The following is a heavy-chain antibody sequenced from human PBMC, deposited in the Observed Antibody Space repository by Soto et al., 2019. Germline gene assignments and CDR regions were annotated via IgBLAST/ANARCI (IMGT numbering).Heavy chain of an antibody. J-gene: IGHJ4*02. CDR3: ARLLYSVYYFDY. Sequence: YMSWIRQHPGKGLEWIGSIYYSGSTYYNPSLKSRVTISIATSKKVFSLNLRSVTAADTAVYYCARLLYSVYYFDYWGQGTLVTVSS. CDR2: IYYSGST. D-gene: IGHD2-2*02. V-gene: IGHV4-31*02. CDR1: Y.